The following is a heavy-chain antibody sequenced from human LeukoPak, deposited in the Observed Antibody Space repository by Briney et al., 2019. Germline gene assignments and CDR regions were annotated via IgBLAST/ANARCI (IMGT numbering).Heavy chain of an antibody. Sequence: GGSLRLSCAASGFTFSSYAMSWVRQAPGKGLEWVSAISGSGGGTYYADSVKGRFTISRDNSKNTLYLQMNSLRAEDTAVYYCAKDPSSGYDILTGYYRNWGQGTLVTVSS. CDR2: ISGSGGGT. CDR3: AKDPSSGYDILTGYYRN. J-gene: IGHJ4*02. V-gene: IGHV3-23*01. D-gene: IGHD3-9*01. CDR1: GFTFSSYA.